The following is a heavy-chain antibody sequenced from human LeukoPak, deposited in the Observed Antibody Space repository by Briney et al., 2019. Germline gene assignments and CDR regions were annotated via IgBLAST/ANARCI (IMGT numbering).Heavy chain of an antibody. D-gene: IGHD4-17*01. CDR3: ARDRLHYGEYEKTLDY. J-gene: IGHJ4*02. CDR1: GFTFSSYE. CDR2: ITSSSSTI. Sequence: GGSLRLSCAASGFTFSSYEMNWVRQAPGKGLEWVSYITSSSSTIYYADSVKGRFTISRDNAKNSLYLQMNSLRADDTAVYYCARDRLHYGEYEKTLDYWGQGTLVTVSS. V-gene: IGHV3-48*01.